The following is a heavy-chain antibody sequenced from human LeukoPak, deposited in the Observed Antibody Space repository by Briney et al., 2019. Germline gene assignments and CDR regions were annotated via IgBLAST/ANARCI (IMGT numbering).Heavy chain of an antibody. D-gene: IGHD2-2*01. CDR1: GFTFSSYA. CDR2: IYSGGST. V-gene: IGHV3-53*01. CDR3: ARETCSSTSCYVTN. J-gene: IGHJ4*02. Sequence: GGSLRLSCAASGFTFSSYAMSWVRQAPGKGLEWVSVIYSGGSTYYADSVKGRFTISRDNSKNTLYLQMNSLRAEDTAVYYCARETCSSTSCYVTNWGQGTLVTVSS.